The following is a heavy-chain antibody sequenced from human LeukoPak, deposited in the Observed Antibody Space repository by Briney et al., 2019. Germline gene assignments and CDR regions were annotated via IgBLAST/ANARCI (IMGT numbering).Heavy chain of an antibody. CDR1: GYTFTGYY. J-gene: IGHJ6*03. D-gene: IGHD6-19*01. CDR2: INPNSGGT. CDR3: ARGDSSGWRDYYYYYYMDV. Sequence: ASVKVSCKASGYTFTGYYMHWVRQAPGQGLEWMGWINPNSGGTNYAQKFQGRVTMTRDTSISTAYMELSRLRSDDTAVYYCARGDSSGWRDYYYYYYMDVWGKGTTVTVSS. V-gene: IGHV1-2*02.